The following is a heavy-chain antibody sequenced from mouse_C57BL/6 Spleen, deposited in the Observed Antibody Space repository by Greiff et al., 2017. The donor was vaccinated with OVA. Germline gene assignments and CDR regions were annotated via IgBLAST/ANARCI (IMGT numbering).Heavy chain of an antibody. V-gene: IGHV1-82*01. CDR3: ARPYGSSWGFDY. D-gene: IGHD1-1*01. Sequence: VKLMESGPELVKPGASVKISCKASGYAFSSSWMNWVKQRPGKGLEWIGRIYPGDGDTNYNGKFKGKATLTADKSSSTAYMQLSSLTSEDSAVYFCARPYGSSWGFDYWGQGTTLTVSS. J-gene: IGHJ2*01. CDR2: IYPGDGDT. CDR1: GYAFSSSW.